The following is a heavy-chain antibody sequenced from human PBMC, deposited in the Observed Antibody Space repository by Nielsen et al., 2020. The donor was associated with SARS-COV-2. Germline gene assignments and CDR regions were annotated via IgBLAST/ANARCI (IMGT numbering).Heavy chain of an antibody. CDR2: ISSSSSYI. CDR3: AVDDKGYCSSTSCYAPIDY. J-gene: IGHJ4*02. D-gene: IGHD2-2*01. V-gene: IGHV3-21*01. Sequence: GGSLRLSCAASGFTFSSYSMNWVRQAPGKGLEWVSSISSSSSYIYYADSVKGRFTISRDNAKNPLYLQMNSLRAEDTAVYYCAVDDKGYCSSTSCYAPIDYWGQGTLVTVSS. CDR1: GFTFSSYS.